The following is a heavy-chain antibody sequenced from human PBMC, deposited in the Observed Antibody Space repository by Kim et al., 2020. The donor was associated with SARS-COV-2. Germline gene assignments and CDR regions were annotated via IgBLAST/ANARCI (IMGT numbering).Heavy chain of an antibody. J-gene: IGHJ4*02. CDR3: ATPTLYGEGG. V-gene: IGHV3-23*01. Sequence: STYYADSVKGRFTISRDNSKNTLYLQMNSLRAEDTAVYYCATPTLYGEGGWGQGTLVTVSS. CDR2: ST. D-gene: IGHD3-10*01.